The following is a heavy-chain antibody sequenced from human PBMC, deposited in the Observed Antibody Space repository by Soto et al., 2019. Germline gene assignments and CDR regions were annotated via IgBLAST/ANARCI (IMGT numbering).Heavy chain of an antibody. V-gene: IGHV4-39*01. CDR2: IYYSGST. CDR1: GGSISSSSYY. J-gene: IGHJ6*02. D-gene: IGHD2-2*02. CDR3: ARHADTDTYYYYYGMDV. Sequence: ASETLSLTCTVSGGSISSSSYYWGWIRQPPGKGLEWIGSIYYSGSTYYNSSLKSRVTISVDTSKNQISLKLSSVTAADTAVYYCARHADTDTYYYYYGMDVWGQGTTVTVSS.